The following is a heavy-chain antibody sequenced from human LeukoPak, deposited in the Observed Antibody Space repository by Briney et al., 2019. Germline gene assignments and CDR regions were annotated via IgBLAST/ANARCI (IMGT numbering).Heavy chain of an antibody. CDR1: GFTFSNAW. CDR3: AKARITPVWSSIDP. V-gene: IGHV3-23*01. CDR2: ISGSGDST. J-gene: IGHJ5*02. Sequence: PGGSLRLSCAASGFTFSNAWMSWVRQAPGKGLEWVSAISGSGDSTYYADSVKGRFTISRDNSKNTLYLQMNSLRAEDTAVYYCAKARITPVWSSIDPWGQGTLVTVSS. D-gene: IGHD3-3*01.